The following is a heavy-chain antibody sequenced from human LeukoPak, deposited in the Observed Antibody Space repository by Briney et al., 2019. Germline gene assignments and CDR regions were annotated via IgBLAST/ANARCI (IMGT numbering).Heavy chain of an antibody. V-gene: IGHV1-2*06. CDR2: INPNSGGT. CDR3: ARGGALEYYDSSGYRFDY. D-gene: IGHD3-22*01. Sequence: ASVKVSCKASGYTFTGYYMHWVRQAPGQGLEWMGRINPNSGGTNYAQEFQGRVTMTRDTSISTAYMELSSLRSEDTAVYYCARGGALEYYDSSGYRFDYWGQGTLVTVSS. J-gene: IGHJ4*02. CDR1: GYTFTGYY.